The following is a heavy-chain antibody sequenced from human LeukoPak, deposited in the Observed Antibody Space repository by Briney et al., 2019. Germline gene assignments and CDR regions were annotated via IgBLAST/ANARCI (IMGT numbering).Heavy chain of an antibody. D-gene: IGHD3-3*01. CDR2: IRYDGINE. J-gene: IGHJ4*02. Sequence: QAGGSLRLSCAASGFRFSSYGMHWVRQAPGKGLEWVAYIRYDGINEYYADSVKGRFTISRDLSKNTLLLQINSLRPEDTAVYYCSKDRGVFGVAYSLDYWGQGTLVTVSS. V-gene: IGHV3-30*02. CDR3: SKDRGVFGVAYSLDY. CDR1: GFRFSSYG.